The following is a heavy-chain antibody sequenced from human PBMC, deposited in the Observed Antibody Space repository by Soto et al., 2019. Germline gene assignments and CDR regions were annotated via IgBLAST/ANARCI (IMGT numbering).Heavy chain of an antibody. CDR3: TTADRRITGTKGYYYYYYMDV. J-gene: IGHJ6*03. CDR2: IKSKTDGGTT. CDR1: GFTFSNAW. V-gene: IGHV3-15*01. Sequence: GGSLRLSCAASGFTFSNAWMSWVRQAPGKGLEWVGRIKSKTDGGTTDYAAPVKGRFTISRDDSKNTLYLQMNSLKTEDTAVYYCTTADRRITGTKGYYYYYYMDVWRKGTTVTAP. D-gene: IGHD1-20*01.